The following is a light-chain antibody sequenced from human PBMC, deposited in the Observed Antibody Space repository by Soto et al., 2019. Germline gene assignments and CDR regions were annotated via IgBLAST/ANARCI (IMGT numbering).Light chain of an antibody. CDR3: QQYGSSPPRT. Sequence: EIVLTQSPGTLSLSPGERATLSCRASQSVSSSSLAWYQQKPGQAPRLLIYGPSSRATGIPDRFSGSGSGTDFTLTISRLEPEDFAVYYCQQYGSSPPRTFGQGTKLEIK. CDR1: QSVSSSS. V-gene: IGKV3-20*01. J-gene: IGKJ2*01. CDR2: GPS.